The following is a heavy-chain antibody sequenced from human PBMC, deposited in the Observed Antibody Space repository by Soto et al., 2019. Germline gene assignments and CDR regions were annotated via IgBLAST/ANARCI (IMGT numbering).Heavy chain of an antibody. CDR2: ISSSGNT. V-gene: IGHV4-59*01. J-gene: IGHJ4*02. CDR3: ARAPMVLTRSYFDS. D-gene: IGHD3-22*01. CDR1: DGCISNFY. Sequence: SETLSLTCTVCDGCISNFYWSWIRQPPGKGLEWIGYISSSGNTNYNPSLKSRVCISVDTSKNQFSLNLTSVTAADTGVYYCARAPMVLTRSYFDSWGQGTPVTVSS.